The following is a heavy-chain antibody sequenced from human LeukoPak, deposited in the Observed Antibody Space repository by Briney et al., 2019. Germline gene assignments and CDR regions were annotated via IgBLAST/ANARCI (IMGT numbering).Heavy chain of an antibody. Sequence: GGSLRLSCAASGFTFSDYYMSWIRQAPGKGLEWVSYISSSGSTIYYADSVKGRFTISRDNAKNSLYLQMNSLRAEDTAVYYCAKDRDHIVVVPAAMVAFDIWGQGTMVTVSS. CDR1: GFTFSDYY. CDR2: ISSSGSTI. CDR3: AKDRDHIVVVPAAMVAFDI. J-gene: IGHJ3*02. D-gene: IGHD2-2*01. V-gene: IGHV3-11*04.